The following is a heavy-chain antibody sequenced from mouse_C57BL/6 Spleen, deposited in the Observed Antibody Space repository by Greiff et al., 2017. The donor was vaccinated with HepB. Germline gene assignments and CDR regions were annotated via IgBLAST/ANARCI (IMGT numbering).Heavy chain of an antibody. J-gene: IGHJ4*01. CDR1: GYAFSSSW. CDR2: IYPGDGDT. D-gene: IGHD2-4*01. Sequence: QVQLKQSGPELVKPGASVKISCKASGYAFSSSWMNWVKQRPGKGLEWIGRIYPGDGDTNYNGKFKGKATLTADKSSSTAYMQLSSLTSEDSAVYFCARRDYDEVYYAMDYWGQGTSVTVSS. CDR3: ARRDYDEVYYAMDY. V-gene: IGHV1-82*01.